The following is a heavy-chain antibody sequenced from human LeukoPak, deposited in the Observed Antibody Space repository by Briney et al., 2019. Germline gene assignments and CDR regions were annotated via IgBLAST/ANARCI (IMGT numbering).Heavy chain of an antibody. Sequence: PSETLSLTCTVSGGSISSGDYYWSWIRQPPGKGLEWIGYIYYSGSTYYNPSLKSRVTISVDPSKNQFSLKLSSVTAADTAVYYCVTMEVAGTTESGFDPWGQGTLVTVSS. D-gene: IGHD1-1*01. CDR3: VTMEVAGTTESGFDP. CDR2: IYYSGST. J-gene: IGHJ5*02. V-gene: IGHV4-30-4*01. CDR1: GGSISSGDYY.